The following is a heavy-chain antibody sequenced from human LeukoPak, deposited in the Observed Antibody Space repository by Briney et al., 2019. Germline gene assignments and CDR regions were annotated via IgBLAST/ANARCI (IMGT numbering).Heavy chain of an antibody. V-gene: IGHV3-49*04. J-gene: IGHJ6*03. CDR2: IRSKAYGGTT. CDR1: GFTFGDYA. D-gene: IGHD1-1*01. CDR3: TRVGYNWNGVYYYYYMDV. Sequence: SLRLSCTASGFTFGDYAMSWVRQAPEKGLEWVGFIRSKAYGGTTEYAASVKGRFTISRDDSKSIAYLQMNSLKTEDTAVYYCTRVGYNWNGVYYYYYMDVWGKGTTVTVSS.